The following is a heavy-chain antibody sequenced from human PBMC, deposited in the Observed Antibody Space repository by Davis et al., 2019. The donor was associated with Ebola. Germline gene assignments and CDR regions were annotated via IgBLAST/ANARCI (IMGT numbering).Heavy chain of an antibody. CDR3: AKDRGGSYPFDY. CDR1: GFTFSSYA. Sequence: GESLKISCAASGFTFSSYAMSWVRQAPGKGLEWVSALSGSGGSTYYADSVKGRFTISRDNSKNTLYLQMNSLRAEDTAVYYCAKDRGGSYPFDYWGQGTLVTVSS. D-gene: IGHD1-26*01. CDR2: LSGSGGST. J-gene: IGHJ4*02. V-gene: IGHV3-23*01.